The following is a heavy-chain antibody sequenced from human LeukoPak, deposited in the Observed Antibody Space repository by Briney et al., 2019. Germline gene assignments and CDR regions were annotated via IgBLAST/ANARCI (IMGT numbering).Heavy chain of an antibody. D-gene: IGHD4-17*01. V-gene: IGHV4-31*03. CDR2: TYYSGTT. Sequence: SETLSLTCTVSGVSSSGGYYWSWIRQHPGKGLEWIGYTYYSGTTYYSPSLKSRVTISVDTSKNQFSLKLSSVTAADTAVYYCARGNDGDYGVGGNWGQGTLVTVSS. CDR3: ARGNDGDYGVGGN. CDR1: GVSSSGGYY. J-gene: IGHJ4*02.